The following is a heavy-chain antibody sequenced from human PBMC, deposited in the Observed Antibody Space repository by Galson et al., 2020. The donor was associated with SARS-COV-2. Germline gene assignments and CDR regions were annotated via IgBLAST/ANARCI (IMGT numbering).Heavy chain of an antibody. J-gene: IGHJ6*02. CDR2: IKHDGSET. Sequence: GESLKISCVVSGFTFKKYWMSWVRQAPGKGLEWVANIKHDGSETHYVDSVKGRFTISRDNAENSLFLQMSSLRAEDTALDYCAREDPRGDVWGRGTMVAVSS. D-gene: IGHD3-10*01. CDR1: GFTFKKYW. CDR3: AREDPRGDV. V-gene: IGHV3-7*01.